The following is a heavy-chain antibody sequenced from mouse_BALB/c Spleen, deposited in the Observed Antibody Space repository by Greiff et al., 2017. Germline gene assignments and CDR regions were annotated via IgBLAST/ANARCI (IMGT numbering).Heavy chain of an antibody. D-gene: IGHD1-1*01. CDR1: GFNIKDTY. J-gene: IGHJ1*01. Sequence: EVKLMESGAELVKPGASVKLSCTASGFNIKDTYMHWVKQRPEQGLEWIGRIDPANGNTKYDPKFQGKATITADTSSNTAYLQLSSLTSEDTAVYYCARDILRGYFDVWGAGTTVTVSS. V-gene: IGHV14-3*02. CDR3: ARDILRGYFDV. CDR2: IDPANGNT.